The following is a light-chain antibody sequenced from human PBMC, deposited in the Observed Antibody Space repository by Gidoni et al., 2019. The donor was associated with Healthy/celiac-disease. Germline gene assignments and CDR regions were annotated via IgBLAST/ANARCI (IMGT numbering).Light chain of an antibody. CDR1: QSVLYSSSNKNY. J-gene: IGKJ5*01. Sequence: DIVMTQSQDSMAVFLGERATINCKSSQSVLYSSSNKNYLAWHQQKPGQPPKLLIYWASTRESGVPDRFSGSGSGTDFTLTISSLQAEDVAVYYCQQYYSTPPITFGQGTRLEIK. CDR2: WAS. CDR3: QQYYSTPPIT. V-gene: IGKV4-1*01.